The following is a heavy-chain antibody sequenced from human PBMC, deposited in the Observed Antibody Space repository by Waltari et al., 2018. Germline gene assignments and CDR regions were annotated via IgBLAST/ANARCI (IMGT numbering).Heavy chain of an antibody. CDR3: ARGGDEYSAYGRAFDV. J-gene: IGHJ3*01. V-gene: IGHV3-53*02. CDR1: GFIVNSNY. D-gene: IGHD5-12*01. Sequence: EVQLVETGGGVIQPGGSLRLSCAASGFIVNSNYMTWVRQAPGKGLGWVSVIYRGDNTYYADAVKGRFTISRDNSKNTLYLQMNSLRVEDTAVYYCARGGDEYSAYGRAFDVWGQGTMVTVSS. CDR2: IYRGDNT.